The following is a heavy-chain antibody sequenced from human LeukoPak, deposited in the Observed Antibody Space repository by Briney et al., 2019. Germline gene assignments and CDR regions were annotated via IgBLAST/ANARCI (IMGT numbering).Heavy chain of an antibody. CDR2: INHSGST. CDR1: GGSFSGYY. Sequence: PSETLSLTCAVYGGSFSGYYWSWIRQPPGKGLEWIGEINHSGSTNYNPSLKSRVTISVDTSKNQFSLKLSSVTAADTAVYYCARGHRYYDILTGYYPPYYYYYGMDVWGQGTTVTVSS. CDR3: ARGHRYYDILTGYYPPYYYYYGMDV. D-gene: IGHD3-9*01. J-gene: IGHJ6*02. V-gene: IGHV4-34*01.